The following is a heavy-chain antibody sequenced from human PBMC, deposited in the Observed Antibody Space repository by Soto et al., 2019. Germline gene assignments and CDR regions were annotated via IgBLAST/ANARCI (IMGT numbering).Heavy chain of an antibody. CDR2: IYPGDSET. Sequence: GASLKISCQCSGYTFSNFWIAWVRQLPGKGLEYRGIIYPGDSETRYSPSFHGKVTISADRSIGTAYLQWSSLEASDSAFYFCARSPRSSPYFDYWGQGALVTVSS. CDR3: ARSPRSSPYFDY. J-gene: IGHJ4*02. D-gene: IGHD6-13*01. CDR1: GYTFSNFW. V-gene: IGHV5-51*01.